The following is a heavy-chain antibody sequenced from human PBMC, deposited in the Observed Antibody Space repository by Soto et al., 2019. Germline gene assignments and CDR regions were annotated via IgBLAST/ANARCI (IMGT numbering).Heavy chain of an antibody. J-gene: IGHJ6*02. CDR1: SGSISSAHW. CDR3: ATSSYYSLGV. D-gene: IGHD6-6*01. V-gene: IGHV4-4*02. CDR2: IYHSGST. Sequence: QVQLQESGPGLVKPSGTLSLTCAVSSGSISSAHWWNWVRQPPGKGLEWIGEIYHSGSTNYNPSLQSRVTVSVDKSMNQFSLKLTSVTAADTAVYYCATSSYYSLGVWGQGTTVTVSS.